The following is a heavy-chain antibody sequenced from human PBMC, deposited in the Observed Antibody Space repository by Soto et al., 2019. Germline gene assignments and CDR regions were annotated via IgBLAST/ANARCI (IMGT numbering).Heavy chain of an antibody. J-gene: IGHJ4*02. Sequence: GGSLRLSCAASGFTFSSYGMHWVRQAPGKGLEWVAVISYDGSNKYYADSVKGRFTISRDNSKNTLYLQMNSLRAEDTAVYYCAKVPGQYSYGSSAFDYWGQGTLVTVSS. CDR1: GFTFSSYG. CDR2: ISYDGSNK. V-gene: IGHV3-30*18. CDR3: AKVPGQYSYGSSAFDY. D-gene: IGHD5-18*01.